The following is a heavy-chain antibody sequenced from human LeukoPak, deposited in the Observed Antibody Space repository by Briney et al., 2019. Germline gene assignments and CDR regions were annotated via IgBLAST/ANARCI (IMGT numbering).Heavy chain of an antibody. CDR2: IWYDGSNK. CDR3: ARSRSCSGGSCLLALYYYYYYGMDV. J-gene: IGHJ6*02. CDR1: GFTFSSYG. D-gene: IGHD2-15*01. V-gene: IGHV3-33*01. Sequence: GRSLRLSCAASGFTFSSYGMHWVRQAPGKGLEWVAVIWYDGSNKYYADSVKGRFTISRDNSKNTLYLQMNSLRAEDTAVYYCARSRSCSGGSCLLALYYYYYYGMDVWGQGTTVTVSS.